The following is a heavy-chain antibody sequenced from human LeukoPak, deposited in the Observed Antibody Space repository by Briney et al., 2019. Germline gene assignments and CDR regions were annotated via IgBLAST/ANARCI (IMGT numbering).Heavy chain of an antibody. CDR3: ARDLGGSGSYLPLYYFDY. D-gene: IGHD1-26*01. CDR1: GFTFSSYW. CDR2: IKQDGSEK. Sequence: GGSLRLSCAASGFTFSSYWMSWVRQAPGKGLEWVANIKQDGSEKYYVDSVKGRFTISRDNAKNSLYLQMNSLRAEDTAVYYCARDLGGSGSYLPLYYFDYWGQGTLVTVSS. V-gene: IGHV3-7*01. J-gene: IGHJ4*02.